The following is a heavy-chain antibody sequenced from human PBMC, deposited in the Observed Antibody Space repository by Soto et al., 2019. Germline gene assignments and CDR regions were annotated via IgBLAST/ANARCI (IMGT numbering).Heavy chain of an antibody. V-gene: IGHV4-31*03. CDR2: IYYSGST. CDR3: ARTPFILEWSNNWFDP. J-gene: IGHJ5*02. CDR1: GGSISSGGYY. Sequence: SETLSLTCTVSGGSISSGGYYWSWIRQHPGKGLEWIGYIYYSGSTYYNPSLKSRVTISVDTSKNQFSLKLSSVTAADTAVYYCARTPFILEWSNNWFDPWGQGTLVTVSS. D-gene: IGHD3-3*01.